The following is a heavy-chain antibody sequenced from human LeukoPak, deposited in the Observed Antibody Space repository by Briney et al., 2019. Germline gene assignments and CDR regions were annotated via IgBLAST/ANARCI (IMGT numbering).Heavy chain of an antibody. J-gene: IGHJ4*02. V-gene: IGHV4-39*02. CDR2: IYYSGST. CDR1: GGSISSSSYY. CDR3: AREEYCSSTSCHGGYFDY. D-gene: IGHD2-2*01. Sequence: SETLSLTCTVSGGSISSSSYYWGWIRQPPGKGLEWIGSIYYSGSTYYNPSLKSRVTISVDTSKNQFSLKLSSVTAADTAVYYCAREEYCSSTSCHGGYFDYWRQGTLVTVSS.